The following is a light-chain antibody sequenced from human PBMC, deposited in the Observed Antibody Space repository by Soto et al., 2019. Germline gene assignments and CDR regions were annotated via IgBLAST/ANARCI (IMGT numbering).Light chain of an antibody. J-gene: IGKJ2*01. CDR2: DAS. CDR3: QQRSHWPPEYT. V-gene: IGKV3-11*01. CDR1: QSVGSF. Sequence: EIVLTQSPATLSLSPGERANLSCRASQSVGSFLAWYQHKPGQAPRLLIYDASNRATGIPARFSGTGSGTDFTLTIGSLEHEDFAVYYCQQRSHWPPEYTFGQGTKLEIK.